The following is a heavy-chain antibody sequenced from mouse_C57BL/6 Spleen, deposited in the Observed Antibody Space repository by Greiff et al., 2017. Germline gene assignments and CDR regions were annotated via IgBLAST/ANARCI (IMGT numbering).Heavy chain of an antibody. CDR1: GFTFSDSG. D-gene: IGHD2-1*01. V-gene: IGHV5-17*01. CDR2: ISSGSSTI. Sequence: EVTLMESGGGLVKPGGSLKLSCAASGFTFSDSGMHWVRQAPEKGLEWVAYISSGSSTICYADTVQGRFTITRDNAKNTLFLQMTSLRSEGTAMYYCARDGNYGFDYWGQGTTLTVSS. J-gene: IGHJ2*01. CDR3: ARDGNYGFDY.